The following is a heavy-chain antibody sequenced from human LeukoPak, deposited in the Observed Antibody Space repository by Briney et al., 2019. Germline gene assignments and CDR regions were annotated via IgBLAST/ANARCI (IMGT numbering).Heavy chain of an antibody. CDR3: ARGIVVVPAGYRDAFDI. V-gene: IGHV1-18*01. Sequence: ASVKVSCKASGYTFTSYGISWVRQAPGQGLEWMGWISAYNGNTNYAQKLQGRVTMTTDTSTSTAYMELRSLRSDDTAVYYCARGIVVVPAGYRDAFDIWGQGTMVTVSS. J-gene: IGHJ3*02. CDR1: GYTFTSYG. CDR2: ISAYNGNT. D-gene: IGHD2-2*01.